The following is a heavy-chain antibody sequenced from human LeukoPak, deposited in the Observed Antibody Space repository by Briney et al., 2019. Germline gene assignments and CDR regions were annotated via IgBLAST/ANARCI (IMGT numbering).Heavy chain of an antibody. CDR1: GFTFSSYG. CDR2: IRYDGSNK. Sequence: QPGGSLRLSCAASGFTFSSYGMHWVRQAPGKGLEWVAFIRYDGSNKYYADSVKGRFTISRDNSKNTLYPQMNSLRAEDTAVYYCAKDLDKAGTRVFGGPFDYWGQGTLVTVSS. V-gene: IGHV3-30*02. D-gene: IGHD6-19*01. CDR3: AKDLDKAGTRVFGGPFDY. J-gene: IGHJ4*02.